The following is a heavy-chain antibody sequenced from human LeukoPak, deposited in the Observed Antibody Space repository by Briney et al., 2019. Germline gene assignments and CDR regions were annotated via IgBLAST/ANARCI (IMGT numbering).Heavy chain of an antibody. CDR3: ARSPPSDFWSGYPLQFDY. Sequence: SETLSLTCTVSGGSISSGGYYWNWIRQPPGRGLEWIGYIYDSGSTYYNPSLKSRVTISADRSKNQFSLILNSVTAADTAVYYCARSPPSDFWSGYPLQFDYWAREPWSPSPQ. V-gene: IGHV4-30-2*01. D-gene: IGHD3-3*01. CDR2: IYDSGST. CDR1: GGSISSGGYY. J-gene: IGHJ4*02.